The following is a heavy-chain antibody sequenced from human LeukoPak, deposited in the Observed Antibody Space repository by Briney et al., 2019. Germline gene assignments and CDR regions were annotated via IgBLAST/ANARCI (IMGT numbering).Heavy chain of an antibody. D-gene: IGHD3-22*01. CDR2: MNPNSGNT. CDR1: GYTFTSYD. J-gene: IGHJ4*02. V-gene: IGHV1-8*01. CDR3: ARVIYDSSGYYYPFDY. Sequence: GASVKDSCKASGYTFTSYDINWVRQATGQGLEWMGWMNPNSGNTGYAQKFQGRVTMTRNTSISTAYMELSSLRSEDTAVYYCARVIYDSSGYYYPFDYWGQGTLVTVSS.